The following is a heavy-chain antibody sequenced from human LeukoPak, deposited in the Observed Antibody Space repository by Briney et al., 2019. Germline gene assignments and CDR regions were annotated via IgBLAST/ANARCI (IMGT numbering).Heavy chain of an antibody. Sequence: GGSLRLSCAASGFTVSSNYMSWVRQAPGKGLEWASVIYSGGSTYYADSVKGRFTISRDNSKNTLYLQMNSLRAEDTAVYYCARGGDIVGATRSAFDIWGQGTMVTVSS. D-gene: IGHD1-26*01. J-gene: IGHJ3*02. CDR2: IYSGGST. CDR1: GFTVSSNY. V-gene: IGHV3-53*01. CDR3: ARGGDIVGATRSAFDI.